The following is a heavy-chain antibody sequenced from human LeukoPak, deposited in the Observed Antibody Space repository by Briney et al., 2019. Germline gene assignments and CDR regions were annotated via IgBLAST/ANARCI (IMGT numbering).Heavy chain of an antibody. J-gene: IGHJ3*02. V-gene: IGHV4-39*01. CDR3: ASQKTLVRGAICLFDASDI. CDR2: IHYSGSI. CDR1: GGSISSNSYF. Sequence: SETLSLTCTVSGGSISSNSYFWGWIRQPPGKGLEWIGIIHYSGSIYYSPSLKSRLSISIDTSKNQFSLKLSSVTAADTAVYYCASQKTLVRGAICLFDASDIWGQGTVVTVSS. D-gene: IGHD3-10*01.